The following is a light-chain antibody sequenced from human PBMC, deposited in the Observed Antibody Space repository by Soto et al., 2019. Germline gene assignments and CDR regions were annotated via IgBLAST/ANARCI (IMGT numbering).Light chain of an antibody. CDR2: DAS. CDR1: QSVYNN. V-gene: IGKV3D-11*03. CDR3: QQRSKWARELA. J-gene: IGKJ4*01. Sequence: EIVRTKCEDKLSVTPGEGATLYCGGSQSVYNNLAWYQQKPGQAPRLLIYDASNRATGIPARFSGSGSGTDFSLSISRLEPEDLAVYYWQQRSKWARELAFGGGTKVDIK.